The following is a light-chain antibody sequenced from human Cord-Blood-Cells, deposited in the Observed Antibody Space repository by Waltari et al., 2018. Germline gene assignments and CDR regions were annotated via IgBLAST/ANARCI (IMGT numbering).Light chain of an antibody. CDR2: DAS. CDR1: QDISNY. V-gene: IGKV1-33*01. CDR3: QQYDNLPWT. J-gene: IGKJ1*01. Sequence: DIQMTQSPSSLSASVGDRVTITCQASQDISNYLNWYQQKPGQAPKLLIYDASNLETGAPSRFRVSGSGTDVTFALSSRQPEGIATYYCQQYDNLPWTFGQGTKVEIK.